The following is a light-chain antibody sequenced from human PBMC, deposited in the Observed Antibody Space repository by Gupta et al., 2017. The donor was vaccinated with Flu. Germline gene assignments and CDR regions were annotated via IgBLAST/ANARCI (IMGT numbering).Light chain of an antibody. CDR2: DES. V-gene: IGKV3-11*01. CDR3: QRRYTPVT. J-gene: IGKJ4*01. Sequence: EIVLTQSPATLSLSPGERSTLSCRDSQSVSNKLAWLQQKPGQAPRLIIHDESKSDMGNTDSFSGGGDMKDFTLTSSVREDEACAVYYMQRRYTPVTFGRGTKVDI. CDR1: QSVSNK.